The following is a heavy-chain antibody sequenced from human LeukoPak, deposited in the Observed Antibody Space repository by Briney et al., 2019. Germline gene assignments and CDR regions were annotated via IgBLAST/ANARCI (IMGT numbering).Heavy chain of an antibody. CDR3: ARGPGRSSFDY. J-gene: IGHJ4*02. D-gene: IGHD6-13*01. V-gene: IGHV3-21*01. CDR1: GFTFSSYS. CDR2: ISSSSSYK. Sequence: GGPLRFSCAASGFTFSSYSMNWVRQAPGKGLEWVSSISSSSSYKYYGDSVKGRFTISRDNAKNSLYLQMNSLRAEDTAVYYCARGPGRSSFDYWGQGALVTVSS.